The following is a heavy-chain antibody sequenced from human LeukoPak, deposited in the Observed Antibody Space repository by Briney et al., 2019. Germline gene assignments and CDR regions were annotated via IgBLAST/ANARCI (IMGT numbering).Heavy chain of an antibody. CDR2: TSSSDAGT. J-gene: IGHJ4*02. Sequence: GGSLRLSCAASGFTLSTYAMSWVRQTPGKGLEWVAATSSSDAGTYYADSVKGRFTISRDNSKNTLYLQMNSLRAEDTAVYYCAKESGYVWGSYRYYFDYWGQGTLVTVSS. CDR1: GFTLSTYA. CDR3: AKESGYVWGSYRYYFDY. D-gene: IGHD3-16*02. V-gene: IGHV3-23*01.